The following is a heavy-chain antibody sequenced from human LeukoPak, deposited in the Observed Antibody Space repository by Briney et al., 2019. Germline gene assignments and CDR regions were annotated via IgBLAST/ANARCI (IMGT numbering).Heavy chain of an antibody. J-gene: IGHJ4*02. CDR3: ATSVAGDYFDY. V-gene: IGHV1-24*01. Sequence: GASVKVSCKISGYTLTDLSMHRVRQAPGKGLEWMGGFDPEDGETIYAQKFQGRVTTTADTSTDTAYMELSSLRSEDTAVYHCATSVAGDYFDYWGQGTLVTVSS. D-gene: IGHD6-19*01. CDR2: FDPEDGET. CDR1: GYTLTDLS.